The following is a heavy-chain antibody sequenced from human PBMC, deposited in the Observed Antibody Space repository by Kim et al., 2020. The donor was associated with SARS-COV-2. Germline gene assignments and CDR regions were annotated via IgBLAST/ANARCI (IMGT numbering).Heavy chain of an antibody. CDR3: ARDFPSYYPGGMDV. V-gene: IGHV1-46*01. J-gene: IGHJ6*02. D-gene: IGHD3-22*01. Sequence: AQKFQGRVTMTRDTSTSTVYMELSSLRSEDTAVYYCARDFPSYYPGGMDVWGQGTTVTVSS.